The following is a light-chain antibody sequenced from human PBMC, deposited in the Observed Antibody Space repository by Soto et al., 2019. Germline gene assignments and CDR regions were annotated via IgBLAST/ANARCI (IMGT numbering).Light chain of an antibody. CDR2: GAS. CDR1: QSIRSN. J-gene: IGKJ1*01. CDR3: QQYHIWPPWT. V-gene: IGKV3-15*01. Sequence: EIVMTQSPDTLSVSPGEGATLSCRVRQSIRSNLAWYQQRPGQAPRLLMYGASTRADGIPARFTGSGSGTEFTLTVSSLQSEDCAVYHCQQYHIWPPWTSGQGTKVELK.